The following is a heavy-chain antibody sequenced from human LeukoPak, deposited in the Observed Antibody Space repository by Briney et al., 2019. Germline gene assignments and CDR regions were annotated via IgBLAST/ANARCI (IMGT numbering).Heavy chain of an antibody. CDR1: GYTLTELS. V-gene: IGHV1-24*01. D-gene: IGHD4-17*01. CDR3: ATDRQLRGLPEAGFDP. Sequence: GASVKVSCKVSGYTLTELSMHWVRQAPGKGLEWMGGFDPEDGETIYAQKFQGRVTMTEDTSTDTAYMELSSLRSEDTAVYYCATDRQLRGLPEAGFDPRGQGTLVTVSS. CDR2: FDPEDGET. J-gene: IGHJ5*02.